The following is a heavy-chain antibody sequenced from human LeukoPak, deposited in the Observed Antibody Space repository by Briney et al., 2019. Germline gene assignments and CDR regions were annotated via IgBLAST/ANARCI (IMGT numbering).Heavy chain of an antibody. CDR1: GFTFSSYA. V-gene: IGHV3-23*01. CDR2: ISGSGGST. CDR3: AKDTYYYGSGSYFSY. D-gene: IGHD3-10*01. Sequence: GGSLRLSCAASGFTFSSYAMSWVRQAPGKGLEWVSAISGSGGSTYYADSVKGRFTISRDNSKNTLYLQMDSLRAEDTAVYYCAKDTYYYGSGSYFSYWGQGTLVTVSS. J-gene: IGHJ4*02.